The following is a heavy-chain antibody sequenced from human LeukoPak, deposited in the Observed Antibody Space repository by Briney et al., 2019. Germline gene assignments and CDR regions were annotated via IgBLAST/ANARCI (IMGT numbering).Heavy chain of an antibody. D-gene: IGHD2-2*01. CDR2: ISSSSSYI. J-gene: IGHJ4*02. V-gene: IGHV3-21*04. CDR1: GFTFNSYT. Sequence: GGSLRLSCAASGFTFNSYTMNWVRQAPGKGLEWVSSISSSSSYIYYADSVKGRFTSSRDNAKNSLYLQMNSLRAEDTAVYYCAKDTGGVPLLDYWGQGTLVTVSS. CDR3: AKDTGGVPLLDY.